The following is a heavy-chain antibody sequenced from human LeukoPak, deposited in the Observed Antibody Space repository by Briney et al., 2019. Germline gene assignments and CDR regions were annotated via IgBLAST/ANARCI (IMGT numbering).Heavy chain of an antibody. CDR1: CGSISSSSYY. CDR3: ARLGRSRIAARPYYYYYMDV. CDR2: IYYNGST. D-gene: IGHD6-13*01. V-gene: IGHV4-39*01. J-gene: IGHJ6*03. Sequence: KPSETPSPTCTVSCGSISSSSYYWGWIRQPPGKGLEGVGRIYYNGSTYYNPALKSRVTISVDTSKNQFSLKLSSVTAADTAVYYCARLGRSRIAARPYYYYYMDVWGKGTTVTVSS.